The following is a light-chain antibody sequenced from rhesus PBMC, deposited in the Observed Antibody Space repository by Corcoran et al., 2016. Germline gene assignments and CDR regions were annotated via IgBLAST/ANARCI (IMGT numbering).Light chain of an antibody. J-gene: IGKJ2*01. V-gene: IGKV1-28*03. CDR2: DAS. CDR1: QGIRSF. Sequence: DIQMTQSPSSLSASVGDTVTIPCRASQGIRSFLNWFQQKPGKAPKLLLSDASTWESGVPSRFSGIGSGTDFTLTVSSLQPGDFATYYCLQHSTCPYTFCPGTKVEIK. CDR3: LQHSTCPYT.